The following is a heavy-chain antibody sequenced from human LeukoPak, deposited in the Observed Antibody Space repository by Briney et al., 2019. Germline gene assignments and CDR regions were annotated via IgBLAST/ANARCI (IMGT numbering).Heavy chain of an antibody. CDR1: GFTFSNYW. J-gene: IGHJ3*02. V-gene: IGHV3-74*01. CDR3: ARGPSILWAFDI. D-gene: IGHD2-2*01. Sequence: GGSLRLSCAASGFTFSNYWMHWVRQAPGKGLVWVSRVNSDGSDTIYADSVKGRCTISRDNAKNSLYLQMNSLRAEDTAVYYCARGPSILWAFDIWGQGTMVTVSS. CDR2: VNSDGSDT.